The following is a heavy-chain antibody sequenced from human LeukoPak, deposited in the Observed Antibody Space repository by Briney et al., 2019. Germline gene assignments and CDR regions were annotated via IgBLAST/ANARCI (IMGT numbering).Heavy chain of an antibody. CDR3: AKDLGRYRNNFFDY. Sequence: GGSLRLSCAASGFTFSTYSMNWVRQAPGKGLEWVSSISTRSNYIYYADSVKGRFTVSRDDSKNTLYLQMNSLRADDTAVYYCAKDLGRYRNNFFDYWGQGNLVTVSS. CDR1: GFTFSTYS. J-gene: IGHJ4*02. V-gene: IGHV3-21*04. CDR2: ISTRSNYI. D-gene: IGHD1-26*01.